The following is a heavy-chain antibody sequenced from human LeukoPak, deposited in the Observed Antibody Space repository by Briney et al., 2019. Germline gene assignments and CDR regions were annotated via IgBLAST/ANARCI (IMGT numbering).Heavy chain of an antibody. CDR2: IYHSGTN. J-gene: IGHJ4*02. V-gene: IGHV4-59*13. Sequence: RSETLSLTCTVSGASISDYYWNWVRQPPGQGLGWSGYIYHSGTNNYSPSLKSRVTISVDTSKNQFSLKLSSVTAADTAVYYCARAKAAAGIDHFDYWGRGRMVSVPS. D-gene: IGHD6-13*01. CDR1: GASISDYY. CDR3: ARAKAAAGIDHFDY.